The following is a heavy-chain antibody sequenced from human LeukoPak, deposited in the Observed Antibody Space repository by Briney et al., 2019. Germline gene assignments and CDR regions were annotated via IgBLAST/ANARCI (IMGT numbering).Heavy chain of an antibody. D-gene: IGHD6-13*01. CDR2: MNPISGYT. CDR3: ARGNRLYTSSWSSLAFDI. Sequence: ASVKVSCKASGYTFTSYDINWVRQAAGQGLEWMGWMNPISGYTGYTQNFQGRATMTGDTSISTAYMELSSLKSEDAAVYYCARGNRLYTSSWSSLAFDIWGQGTMVTVSS. V-gene: IGHV1-8*01. J-gene: IGHJ3*02. CDR1: GYTFTSYD.